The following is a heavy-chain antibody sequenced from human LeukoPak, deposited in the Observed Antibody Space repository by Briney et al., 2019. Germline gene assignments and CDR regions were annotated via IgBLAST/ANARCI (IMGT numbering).Heavy chain of an antibody. D-gene: IGHD3-3*01. CDR3: AQLERRTAFDI. Sequence: SETLSLTCTVSGGSIRSSQLYWGWVRQPPGKGLEWIGIAYYSGTTFYNPSLKSRVSISVDTSANQFSLRLVSVAAADTAIYYCAQLERRTAFDIWGRGTLVIVSP. V-gene: IGHV4-39*01. CDR2: AYYSGTT. CDR1: GGSIRSSQLY. J-gene: IGHJ3*02.